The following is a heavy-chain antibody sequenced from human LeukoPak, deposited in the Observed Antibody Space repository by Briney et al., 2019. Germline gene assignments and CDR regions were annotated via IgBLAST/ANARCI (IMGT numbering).Heavy chain of an antibody. V-gene: IGHV3-23*01. CDR3: AKVPNAIAVAASTWFDP. Sequence: GGSLRLSCAASGFTFSSYAMSWVRQAPGKGLEWVSAISGSGGSTYYADSVKGRFTISRDNSKNTLYLQMNSLRAEDTAVYYCAKVPNAIAVAASTWFDPWGQGTLVTVSS. CDR1: GFTFSSYA. CDR2: ISGSGGST. J-gene: IGHJ5*02. D-gene: IGHD6-19*01.